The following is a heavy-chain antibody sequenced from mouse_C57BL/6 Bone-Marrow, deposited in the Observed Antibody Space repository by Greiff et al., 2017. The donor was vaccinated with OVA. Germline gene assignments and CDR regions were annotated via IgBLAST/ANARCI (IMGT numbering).Heavy chain of an antibody. CDR3: ASHYYGSSTYYFDY. Sequence: VQLQQSGAELARPGASVKLSCKASGYTFTSYGISWVKQRTGQGLEWIGEIYPRSGNTYYNEKFKGKATLTADKSSSTAYMELRSLTSEDSAVYFCASHYYGSSTYYFDYRGQGTTLTVSS. J-gene: IGHJ2*01. V-gene: IGHV1-81*01. CDR1: GYTFTSYG. D-gene: IGHD1-1*01. CDR2: IYPRSGNT.